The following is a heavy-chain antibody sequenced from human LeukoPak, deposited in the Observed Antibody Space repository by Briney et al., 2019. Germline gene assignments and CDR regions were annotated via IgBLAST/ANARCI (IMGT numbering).Heavy chain of an antibody. D-gene: IGHD4-17*01. Sequence: GSSVKVSCKASGGTFRGYAITWARQAPGKGLEWMGGIIPMINTPKYAQKFQGRVSITADESTSTGYMEVSSLRSEDTAVYYCAIFQGTYGDNENDYWGQGTLVTVSS. J-gene: IGHJ4*02. CDR2: IIPMINTP. CDR1: GGTFRGYA. V-gene: IGHV1-69*01. CDR3: AIFQGTYGDNENDY.